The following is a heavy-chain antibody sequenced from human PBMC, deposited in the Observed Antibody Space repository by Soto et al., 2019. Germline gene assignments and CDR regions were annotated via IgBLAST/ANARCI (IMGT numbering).Heavy chain of an antibody. Sequence: SETLSLTCAVYGGSFSGYYWSWIRQPPGKGLEWIGEINHSGSTNYNPSLKSRVTISVDTSKNQFSLKLSSVTAADTAVYYCARGRYCSSTSCYAGLGYYYGMDVWGQGTTVTVSS. D-gene: IGHD2-2*01. V-gene: IGHV4-34*01. CDR1: GGSFSGYY. J-gene: IGHJ6*02. CDR2: INHSGST. CDR3: ARGRYCSSTSCYAGLGYYYGMDV.